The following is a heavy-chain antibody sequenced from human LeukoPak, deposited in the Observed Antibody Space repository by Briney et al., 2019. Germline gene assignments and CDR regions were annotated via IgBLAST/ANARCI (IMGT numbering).Heavy chain of an antibody. D-gene: IGHD3-16*01. V-gene: IGHV3-23*01. J-gene: IGHJ5*02. CDR1: GFTFSSYA. CDR3: AKDPGYDHGGNWFDP. CDR2: ISGSGGST. Sequence: RAGGSLRLSCAASGFTFSSYAMSWVRQAPGKGLEWVSVISGSGGSTYYADSVKGRFTISRDNSKNTLYLQMKSLRAEDTAVYYCAKDPGYDHGGNWFDPWGQGTLVTVSS.